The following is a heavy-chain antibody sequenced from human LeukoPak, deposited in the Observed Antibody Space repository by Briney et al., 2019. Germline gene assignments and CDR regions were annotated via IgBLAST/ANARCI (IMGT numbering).Heavy chain of an antibody. Sequence: GGSLRLSCAASGITFNKAWMSWVRQAPGKGLEWGANIKEGGSEKYYVDSVKGRFTIYRDNHKTSLSLQMNSLSAEDTAVYYCARGGRQRVLFGGQGTLVTVSS. CDR1: GITFNKAW. V-gene: IGHV3-7*01. CDR2: IKEGGSEK. D-gene: IGHD2-15*01. CDR3: ARGGRQRVLF. J-gene: IGHJ4*02.